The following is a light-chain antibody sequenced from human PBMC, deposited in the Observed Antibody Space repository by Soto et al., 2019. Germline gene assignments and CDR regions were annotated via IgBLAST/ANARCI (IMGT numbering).Light chain of an antibody. V-gene: IGKV1-5*01. CDR3: QQYNSYSVNA. CDR1: QSISGW. Sequence: DIQMTQSPYTLSASVGDRVTITCRASQSISGWLAWYQQKPGKAPKLLIYDASSLESGVPLRFSGSGSGTEFTLTISRLQPDDFATYYCQQYNSYSVNAFGQGTKLEIK. CDR2: DAS. J-gene: IGKJ2*01.